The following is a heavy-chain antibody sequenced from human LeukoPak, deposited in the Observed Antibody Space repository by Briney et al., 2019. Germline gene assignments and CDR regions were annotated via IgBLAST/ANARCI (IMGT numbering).Heavy chain of an antibody. J-gene: IGHJ4*02. CDR3: ARAVVPAAMSPFDY. CDR2: IKQDGSEK. V-gene: IGHV3-7*01. D-gene: IGHD2-2*01. CDR1: GSTFSSYW. Sequence: PGGSLRLSCAASGSTFSSYWMSWVRQAPGKGLEWVANIKQDGSEKYYVDSVKGRFTISRDNAKNSLYLQMNSLRAEDTAVYYCARAVVPAAMSPFDYWGQGTLVTVSS.